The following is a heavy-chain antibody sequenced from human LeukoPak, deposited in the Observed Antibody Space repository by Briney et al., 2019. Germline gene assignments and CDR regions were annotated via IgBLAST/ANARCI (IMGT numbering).Heavy chain of an antibody. V-gene: IGHV3-21*01. CDR3: ARCWCGYDSYSSYYGMDV. D-gene: IGHD5-12*01. J-gene: IGHJ6*02. CDR2: ISKGRSYI. Sequence: GGSLRLSCAASGFIFSSYSMDWVRQAPGKGLEWVSSISKGRSYIYYADSVKGRFTISRDNAKNSLYLQMNSLRAEDTALYYCARCWCGYDSYSSYYGMDVWGQGTTVTVSS. CDR1: GFIFSSYS.